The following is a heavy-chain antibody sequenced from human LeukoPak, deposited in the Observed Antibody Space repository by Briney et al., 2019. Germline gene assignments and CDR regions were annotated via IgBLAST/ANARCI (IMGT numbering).Heavy chain of an antibody. CDR2: IGGGDP. D-gene: IGHD1-26*01. Sequence: GGSLRLSCAASGLTFNIFGMSWVRQPPGKGLEWVSSIGGGDPYYADSVKGRFTVSRDDSKSTAYLQMSSLRAEDTAVYYCVKDAIPRNSMWDYFDCWDQGTLVTVSS. J-gene: IGHJ4*02. CDR3: VKDAIPRNSMWDYFDC. V-gene: IGHV3-23*01. CDR1: GLTFNIFG.